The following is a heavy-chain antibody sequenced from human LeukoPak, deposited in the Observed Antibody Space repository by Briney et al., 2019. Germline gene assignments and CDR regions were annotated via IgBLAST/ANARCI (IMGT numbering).Heavy chain of an antibody. CDR1: GYKFTSYW. Sequence: GESLKISCKGSGYKFTSYWIGWVCQMPGKGLDWMGIIYPGDSDTRYSPSFQGQVTISADKSISTAYLQWSSLKASDTAMYYCARALRYFDWLEDWGQGTLVTVSS. CDR3: ARALRYFDWLED. CDR2: IYPGDSDT. V-gene: IGHV5-51*01. D-gene: IGHD3-9*01. J-gene: IGHJ4*02.